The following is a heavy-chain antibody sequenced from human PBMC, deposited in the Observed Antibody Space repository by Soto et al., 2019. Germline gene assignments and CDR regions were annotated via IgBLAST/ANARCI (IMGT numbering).Heavy chain of an antibody. CDR3: ARLVDYGDYYYGMDV. CDR2: IYYSGST. V-gene: IGHV4-59*01. Sequence: KLSETLYLTCTVSGDSISSYYWSWIRQPTGKGLEWIGYIYYSGSTNYNLSLKSRVTISVDTSKNQFSLKLSSVTAADTAVYYCARLVDYGDYYYGMDVWGQGTTVTVSS. CDR1: GDSISSYY. D-gene: IGHD4-17*01. J-gene: IGHJ6*02.